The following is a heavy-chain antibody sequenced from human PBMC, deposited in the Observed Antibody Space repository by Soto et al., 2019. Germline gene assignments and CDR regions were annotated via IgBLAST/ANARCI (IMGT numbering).Heavy chain of an antibody. V-gene: IGHV3-30*18. D-gene: IGHD3-3*01. Sequence: PGGSLRLSCAASGFTFSSYGMHWVRQAPGKGLEWVAVISYDGSNKYYADSVKGRFTISRDNSKNTLYLQMNSLRAEDTAVFYCAKEKPLYYDFWSGYHVWGKGTTVTVSS. CDR3: AKEKPLYYDFWSGYHV. CDR1: GFTFSSYG. CDR2: ISYDGSNK. J-gene: IGHJ6*04.